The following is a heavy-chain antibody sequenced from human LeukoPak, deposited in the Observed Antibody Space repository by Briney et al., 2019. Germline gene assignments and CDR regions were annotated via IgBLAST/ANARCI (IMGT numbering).Heavy chain of an antibody. CDR2: IRYDGSNK. CDR3: ARVDSSRAFDI. Sequence: GGSLRLSCAASGFTFSSYEMNWVRQAPGKGLEWVAFIRYDGSNKYYADSVKGRFTISRDNSKNTLYLQMNSLRAEDTAVYYCARVDSSRAFDIWGQGTMVTVSS. J-gene: IGHJ3*02. V-gene: IGHV3-30*02. CDR1: GFTFSSYE. D-gene: IGHD3/OR15-3a*01.